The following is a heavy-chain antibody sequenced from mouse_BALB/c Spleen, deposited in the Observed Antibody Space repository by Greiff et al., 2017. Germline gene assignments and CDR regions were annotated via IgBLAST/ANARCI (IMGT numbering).Heavy chain of an antibody. J-gene: IGHJ4*01. CDR2: IWAGGST. D-gene: IGHD2-10*02. Sequence: VQLQQSGPGLVAPSQSLSITCTVSGFSLTSYGVHWVRQPPGKGLEWLGVIWAGGSTNYNSALMSRLSISKDNSKSQVFLKMNSLQTDDTAMYYCARGEYVDYYYAMDYWGQGTSVTVSS. CDR1: GFSLTSYG. CDR3: ARGEYVDYYYAMDY. V-gene: IGHV2-9*02.